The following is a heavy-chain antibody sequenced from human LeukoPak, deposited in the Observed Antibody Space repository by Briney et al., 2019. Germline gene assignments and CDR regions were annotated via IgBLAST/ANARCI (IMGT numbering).Heavy chain of an antibody. CDR3: ASGIIGYSSGWYSFDY. CDR2: INPNSGGT. CDR1: GYTFTDSY. V-gene: IGHV1-2*02. Sequence: ASVKVSCKASGYTFTDSYIHWVRQAPGQGLEWMGWINPNSGGTNYAQRFRGRVTMTRDTSISTAYMELSSLRSEDTAVYYCASGIIGYSSGWYSFDYWGQGTLVTVSS. J-gene: IGHJ4*02. D-gene: IGHD6-19*01.